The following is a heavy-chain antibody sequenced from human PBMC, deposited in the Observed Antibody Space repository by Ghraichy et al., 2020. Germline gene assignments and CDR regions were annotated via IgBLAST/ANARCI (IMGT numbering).Heavy chain of an antibody. Sequence: ASVKVSCKASGYTFINYDINWVRQVAGQGLEWMGWMNPNTGISGYPQRFQGRVTMTRDTSISTAYMELSSLRFDDTAVYYCARGKGKNWFDPWGQGTPVTVSS. CDR2: MNPNTGIS. CDR3: ARGKGKNWFDP. J-gene: IGHJ5*02. CDR1: GYTFINYD. V-gene: IGHV1-8*01.